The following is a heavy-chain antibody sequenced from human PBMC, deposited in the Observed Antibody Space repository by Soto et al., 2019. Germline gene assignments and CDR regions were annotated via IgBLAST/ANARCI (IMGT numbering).Heavy chain of an antibody. CDR1: GGTFSSYT. CDR2: IIPILGIA. CDR3: ARGFHPHYYMDV. J-gene: IGHJ6*03. Sequence: GASVKVSCKASGGTFSSYTISWVRQAPGQGLEWMGRIIPILGIANYAQKFQGRVTITADKSTSTAYMELSSLRSEDTAVYYCARGFHPHYYMDVWGKGTTVTVSS. V-gene: IGHV1-69*02.